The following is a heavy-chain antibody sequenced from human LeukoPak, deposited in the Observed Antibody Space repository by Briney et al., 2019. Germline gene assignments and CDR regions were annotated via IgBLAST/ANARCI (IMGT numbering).Heavy chain of an antibody. Sequence: GSLRLSCAGSGFVFSSYNMNWVRQAPGKGLEWVSAISASGDHTYYADSVKGRFSISRDNSKNTLYLQMSSLRAEDTALYYCAKEMGSSQPFDYWGQGTLVTVSS. CDR3: AKEMGSSQPFDY. CDR1: GFVFSSYN. CDR2: ISASGDHT. V-gene: IGHV3-23*01. J-gene: IGHJ4*02. D-gene: IGHD3-10*01.